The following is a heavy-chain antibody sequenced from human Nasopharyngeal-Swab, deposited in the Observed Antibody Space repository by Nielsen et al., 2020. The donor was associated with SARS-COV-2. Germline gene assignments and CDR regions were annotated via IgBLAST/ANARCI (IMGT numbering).Heavy chain of an antibody. CDR1: GFTFSSYA. V-gene: IGHV3-30-3*01. J-gene: IGHJ6*02. CDR2: ISYDGSNK. CDR3: ARDSGAPMDV. D-gene: IGHD3-10*01. Sequence: GESLKISCAASGFTFSSYAMHWVRQAPGKGLEWVAVISYDGSNKYYADSVKGRFTISRDNSKNTLYLQMNSLRAEDTAVYYCARDSGAPMDVWGQGTTVTDSS.